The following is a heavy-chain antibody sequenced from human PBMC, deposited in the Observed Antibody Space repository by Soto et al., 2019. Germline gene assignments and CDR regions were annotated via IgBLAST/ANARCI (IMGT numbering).Heavy chain of an antibody. CDR3: STMEFYGDYVE. CDR1: GFTFNNAW. J-gene: IGHJ4*02. CDR2: IKSKADGGTT. V-gene: IGHV3-15*07. Sequence: EVQLVESGGGLVKPGGSLRLSCAASGFTFNNAWMNWVRQAPGKGLEWVGRIKSKADGGTTDYAPPVKGRFSISRDDSKNTLYLQINSLKTEDTAVYYCSTMEFYGDYVEWGQGTLVTVSS. D-gene: IGHD4-17*01.